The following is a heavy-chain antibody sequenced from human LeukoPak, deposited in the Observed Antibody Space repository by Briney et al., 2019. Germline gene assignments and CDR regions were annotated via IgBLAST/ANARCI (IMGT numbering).Heavy chain of an antibody. D-gene: IGHD2-15*01. CDR3: AREKDLDHFDN. CDR1: GFTLSSYW. J-gene: IGHJ4*02. CDR2: INSEGSST. Sequence: PGGSLRLSCAAPGFTLSSYWMHWVRQGPGKGLEWVSRINSEGSSTTYADFVKGRFTISRDNAKNTLYLQMNSLRGEDTAVYYCAREKDLDHFDNWGQGTLVTVSS. V-gene: IGHV3-74*01.